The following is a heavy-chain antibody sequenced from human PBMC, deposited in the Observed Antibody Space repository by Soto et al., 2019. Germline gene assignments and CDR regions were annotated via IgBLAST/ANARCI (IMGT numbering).Heavy chain of an antibody. CDR1: GFTFSTYG. CDR3: ARDGAGWDLRD. D-gene: IGHD6-19*01. J-gene: IGHJ4*02. CDR2: IWYNGSNK. V-gene: IGHV3-33*01. Sequence: ESGGGVVQPGRSLRLSCAASGFTFSTYGMHWVRQVPGKGLEGVAVIWYNGSNKYYADSLKGRFTISRDNSKNTLYLQMNSLRAEDTAVYYCARDGAGWDLRDWGQGTLVTVSS.